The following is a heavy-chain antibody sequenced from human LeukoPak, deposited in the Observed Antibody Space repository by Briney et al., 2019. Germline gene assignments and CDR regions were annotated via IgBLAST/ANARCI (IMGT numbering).Heavy chain of an antibody. Sequence: SVKVSCKASGGTFSGYAISWVRQAPGQGLEWMGGIIPIFGTANYAQKFQGRVTITADESTSTAYMELSSLRSEDTAVYYCAREPIRADLDDSSGYSNWLDPWGQGTLVTVSS. V-gene: IGHV1-69*13. CDR3: AREPIRADLDDSSGYSNWLDP. CDR1: GGTFSGYA. J-gene: IGHJ5*02. CDR2: IIPIFGTA. D-gene: IGHD3-22*01.